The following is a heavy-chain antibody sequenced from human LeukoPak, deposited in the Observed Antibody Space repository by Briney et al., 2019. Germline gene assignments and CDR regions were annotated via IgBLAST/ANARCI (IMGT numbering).Heavy chain of an antibody. D-gene: IGHD4-17*01. Sequence: GGSLRLSCAASGFTFSNHGMHWVRQAPGMGLEWVAVIWYDGSNKYYADSVKGRFTISRDNAKNSLYLQMNSLRAEDTALYYCAKDKTPNGDYVDYWGQGTLVTVSS. CDR1: GFTFSNHG. J-gene: IGHJ4*02. V-gene: IGHV3-33*03. CDR2: IWYDGSNK. CDR3: AKDKTPNGDYVDY.